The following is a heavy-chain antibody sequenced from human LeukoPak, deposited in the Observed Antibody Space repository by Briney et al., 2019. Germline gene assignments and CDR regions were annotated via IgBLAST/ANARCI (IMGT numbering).Heavy chain of an antibody. J-gene: IGHJ4*02. D-gene: IGHD2-2*01. Sequence: SETLSLTCTVSGGSISSHYWSWIRQPPGKGLEWIGEINHSGSTNYNPSLKSRVTISVDTSKNQFSLKLSSVTAADTAVYYCARVETGGYCSSTSCFSVYWGQGTLVTVSS. V-gene: IGHV4-34*01. CDR1: GGSISSHY. CDR3: ARVETGGYCSSTSCFSVY. CDR2: INHSGST.